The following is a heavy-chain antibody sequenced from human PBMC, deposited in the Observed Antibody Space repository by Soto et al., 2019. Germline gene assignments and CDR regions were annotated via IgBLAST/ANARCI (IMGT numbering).Heavy chain of an antibody. CDR3: ARVEYSSGWYFDY. CDR2: INSDGSST. D-gene: IGHD6-19*01. V-gene: IGHV3-74*01. J-gene: IGHJ4*02. Sequence: GGSLRLSWAASGFTFSSYWLHWVRQAPGKGLVWVSRINSDGSSTSYADSVKGRFTISRDNAKNTLYLQMNSLRAEDTAVYYCARVEYSSGWYFDYWGQGTLVTVSS. CDR1: GFTFSSYW.